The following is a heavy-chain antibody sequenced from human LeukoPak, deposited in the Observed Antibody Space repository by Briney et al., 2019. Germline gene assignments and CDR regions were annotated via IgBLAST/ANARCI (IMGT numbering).Heavy chain of an antibody. D-gene: IGHD3-3*01. CDR1: GGSISSSSYY. CDR3: ASDRLITIFGDNWFDP. Sequence: SETLSLTCTVSGGSISSSSYYWGWIRQPPGKGLEWIGSIYYSGSTCYNPSLKSRVTISVDTSKNQFSLKLSSVTAADTAVYYCASDRLITIFGDNWFDPWGQGTLVTVSS. CDR2: IYYSGST. V-gene: IGHV4-39*07. J-gene: IGHJ5*02.